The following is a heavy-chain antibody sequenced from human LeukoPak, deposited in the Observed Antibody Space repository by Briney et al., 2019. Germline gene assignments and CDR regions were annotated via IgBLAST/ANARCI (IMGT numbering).Heavy chain of an antibody. D-gene: IGHD3-9*01. CDR3: AREPAYYDILTGYNYNWFDP. Sequence: PGGSLRLSCAASGFTFSSYAMHWVRQAPGKGLEWVAVISYDGSNKYYADSVKGRFTISRDNSKNTLYLQMNSLRAEDTAVHYCAREPAYYDILTGYNYNWFDPWGQGTLVTVSS. V-gene: IGHV3-30*01. CDR2: ISYDGSNK. CDR1: GFTFSSYA. J-gene: IGHJ5*02.